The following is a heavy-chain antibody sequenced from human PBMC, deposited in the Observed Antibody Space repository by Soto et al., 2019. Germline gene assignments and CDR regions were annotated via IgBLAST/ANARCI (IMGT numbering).Heavy chain of an antibody. V-gene: IGHV3-53*01. Sequence: EVQLVESGGGLIQPAGSLKLSCAASGFTVGNNYMSWVRQAPGKGLEWVSLIYSTGTTKYADSVKGRFTVSRDNAKNTLYLQMNSRRAEDTAVYYCAKDGRGSGSHYNSFGYWGQGTLVSVSS. D-gene: IGHD3-10*01. CDR1: GFTVGNNY. CDR2: IYSTGTT. J-gene: IGHJ4*02. CDR3: AKDGRGSGSHYNSFGY.